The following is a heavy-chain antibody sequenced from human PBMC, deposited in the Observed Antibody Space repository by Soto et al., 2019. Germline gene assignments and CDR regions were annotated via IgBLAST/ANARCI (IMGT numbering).Heavy chain of an antibody. CDR3: ATVDNYYVSAF. D-gene: IGHD3-10*01. J-gene: IGHJ4*02. Sequence: DSVQGRFSISRDNSKNTLYLQMNSLTAEDTAVYFCATVDNYYVSAFWGQGTLVTVSP. V-gene: IGHV3-30*07.